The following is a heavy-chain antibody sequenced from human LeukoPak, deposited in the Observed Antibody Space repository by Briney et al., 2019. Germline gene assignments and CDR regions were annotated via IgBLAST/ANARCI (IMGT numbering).Heavy chain of an antibody. CDR1: GFTFSSYT. CDR3: ARDPPYCSSSSCYLDY. V-gene: IGHV3-21*01. Sequence: GGSLRLSCAASGFTFSSYTMNWVRQAPGKGLEWVSCIGSSSSYMYYAASVKGRFTISRDNAKNSLYLQMNSLRAEDTAVYYCARDPPYCSSSSCYLDYWGQGTLVTVSS. D-gene: IGHD2-2*01. J-gene: IGHJ4*02. CDR2: IGSSSSYM.